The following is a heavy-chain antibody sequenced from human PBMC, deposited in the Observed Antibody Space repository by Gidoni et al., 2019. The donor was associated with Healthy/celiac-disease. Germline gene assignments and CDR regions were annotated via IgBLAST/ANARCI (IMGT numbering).Heavy chain of an antibody. CDR2: IVVGSGNT. D-gene: IGHD5-18*01. Sequence: QMQLVQSGPEVKKPGTSVKVSCKASGFTFTSSAMQWVRQARGQRLEWIGWIVVGSGNTNYAQKFQERVTITRDMSTSTAYMELSSLRSEDTAVYYCAATRGYSYGYGLRAPKVEDVPFDPWGQGTLVTVSS. CDR1: GFTFTSSA. J-gene: IGHJ5*02. V-gene: IGHV1-58*02. CDR3: AATRGYSYGYGLRAPKVEDVPFDP.